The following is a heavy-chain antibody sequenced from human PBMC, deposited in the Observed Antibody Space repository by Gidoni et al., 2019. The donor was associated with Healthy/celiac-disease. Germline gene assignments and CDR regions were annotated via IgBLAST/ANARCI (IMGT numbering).Heavy chain of an antibody. CDR3: ARVRYYDSSGYYFDY. Sequence: QVQLVQSGAEVKTPGSSVKVSCKASGGTFSSYAISWVRQAPGQGLEWMGRIIPILGIANYAQKFQGRVTITADKSTSTAYMELSSLRSEDTAVYYCARVRYYDSSGYYFDYWGQGTLVTVSS. J-gene: IGHJ4*02. D-gene: IGHD3-22*01. V-gene: IGHV1-69*09. CDR1: GGTFSSYA. CDR2: IIPILGIA.